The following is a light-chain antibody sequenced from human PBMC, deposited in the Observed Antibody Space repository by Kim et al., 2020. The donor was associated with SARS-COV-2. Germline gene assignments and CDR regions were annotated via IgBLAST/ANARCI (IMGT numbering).Light chain of an antibody. CDR3: QQYNNWPFT. J-gene: IGKJ3*01. CDR1: QSVSRN. Sequence: VSTRERATLSCRASQSVSRNLAWYQQKPGQSPRLLIYGASTRATGIPARFSGSGSGTEFTLTISSLQSEDFAVYYCQQYNNWPFTFGPGTKVDIK. V-gene: IGKV3-15*01. CDR2: GAS.